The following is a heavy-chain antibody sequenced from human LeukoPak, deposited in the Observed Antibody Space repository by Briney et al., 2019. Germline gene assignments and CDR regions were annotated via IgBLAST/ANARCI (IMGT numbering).Heavy chain of an antibody. J-gene: IGHJ4*02. D-gene: IGHD3-10*01. CDR3: GKYGPGSYYNNFDY. V-gene: IGHV3-23*01. CDR1: GLTFSSYA. Sequence: GGSLRLSCAASGLTFSSYAMSWVRQAPGKGLEWVSAISGSGGSTYYADSVKGRFTISRDNSKNTLYLQMNSLRAEDTAVYYCGKYGPGSYYNNFDYWGQGTLVTVSS. CDR2: ISGSGGST.